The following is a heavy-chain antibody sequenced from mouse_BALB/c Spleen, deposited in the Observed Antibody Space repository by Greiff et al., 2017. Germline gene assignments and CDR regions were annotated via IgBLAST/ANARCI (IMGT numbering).Heavy chain of an antibody. D-gene: IGHD2-1*01. J-gene: IGHJ3*01. V-gene: IGHV1-18*01. Sequence: VQLQQSGPELVKPGASVKIPCKASGYTFTDYNMDWVKQSHGKSLEWIGDINPNNGGTIYNQKFKGKATLTVDKSSSTAYMELRSRTSEDTAVYYGARGNRPQLASPVYGNYGFAYWGQGTLVTVSA. CDR3: ARGNRPQLASPVYGNYGFAY. CDR1: GYTFTDYN. CDR2: INPNNGGT.